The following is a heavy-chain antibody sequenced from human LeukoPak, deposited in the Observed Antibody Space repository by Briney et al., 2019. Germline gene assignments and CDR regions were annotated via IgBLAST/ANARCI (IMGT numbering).Heavy chain of an antibody. CDR3: ARRSGIAVAGAFDY. V-gene: IGHV3-66*04. CDR2: IYSGGNT. D-gene: IGHD6-19*01. CDR1: GFTVSVNY. J-gene: IGHJ4*02. Sequence: GGSVRLSCAAFGFTVSVNYMSWVRQAPGKGLECVSVIYSGGNTYYADSVKGRFTISRDNSKNTLYLQMNSLRAEDTAVYYCARRSGIAVAGAFDYWGQGTLVTVSS.